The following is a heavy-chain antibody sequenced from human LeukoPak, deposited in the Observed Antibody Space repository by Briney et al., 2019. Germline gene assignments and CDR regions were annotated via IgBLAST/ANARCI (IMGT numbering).Heavy chain of an antibody. CDR1: GFTFDDYA. Sequence: GRSLRLSCAASGFTFDDYAMHWVRQAPGKGLEWVSGNSWNSGSIGYADSVKGRFTISRDNAKNSLYLQMNSLRAEDTALYYCAKDISGGDAEYFQHWGQGTLVTVSS. D-gene: IGHD1-14*01. J-gene: IGHJ1*01. CDR3: AKDISGGDAEYFQH. V-gene: IGHV3-9*01. CDR2: NSWNSGSI.